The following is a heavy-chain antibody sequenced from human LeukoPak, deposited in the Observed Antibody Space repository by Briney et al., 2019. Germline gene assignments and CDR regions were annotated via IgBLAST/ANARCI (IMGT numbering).Heavy chain of an antibody. CDR1: GGSISDYY. CDR3: ARGFGDWGLSWFDP. V-gene: IGHV4-59*01. CDR2: INYSGNT. J-gene: IGHJ5*02. Sequence: SETLSLTCTVSGGSISDYYWSWIRQPPGKGLEWIAYINYSGNTDYNPSLKSRVTISVDTSKNQFSLKLTSVTAADTAVYYCARGFGDWGLSWFDPWGQGTLVTVSS. D-gene: IGHD3-10*01.